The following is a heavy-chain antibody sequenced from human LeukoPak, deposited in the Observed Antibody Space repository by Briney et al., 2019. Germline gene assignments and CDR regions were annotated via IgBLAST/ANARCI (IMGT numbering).Heavy chain of an antibody. J-gene: IGHJ4*02. CDR3: AKDDSALWFGELSHYFNW. D-gene: IGHD3-10*01. CDR1: GFEFNIYG. CDR2: ISGRGDST. V-gene: IGHV3-23*01. Sequence: GGSLRLSCAASGFEFNIYGMNWVRQAPGKGLEWVSGISGRGDSTSYADSVKGRFIISRDISKNTLYLQMNSLRVDDTAVYYCAKDDSALWFGELSHYFNWWGQGTLVTVSS.